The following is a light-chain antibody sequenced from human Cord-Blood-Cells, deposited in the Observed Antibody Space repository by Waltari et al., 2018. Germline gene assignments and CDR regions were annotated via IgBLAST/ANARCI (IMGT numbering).Light chain of an antibody. J-gene: IGLJ3*02. CDR2: GNS. Sequence: QSVLTQPPSVSGAPGQRVTISCTGSSSNIRAGYDVHWYQQLPGPAPKLLIYGNSNRPSGVPDRFSGSKSGTSASLAITGLQAEDEADYYCQSYDSSLSGWVFGGGTKLTVL. CDR3: QSYDSSLSGWV. CDR1: SSNIRAGYD. V-gene: IGLV1-40*01.